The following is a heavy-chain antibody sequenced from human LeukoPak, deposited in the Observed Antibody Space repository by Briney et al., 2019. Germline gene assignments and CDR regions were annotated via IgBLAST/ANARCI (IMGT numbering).Heavy chain of an antibody. CDR2: IYTSGST. J-gene: IGHJ4*02. Sequence: PSETLSLTCTVSGGSISSYYWSWIRQPPGKGLEWIGYIYTSGSTNYNPSLKSRVTISVDTSKNQFSLKLSSVTAADTAVYYCARALGPGGSYLNWGQGTLVTVSS. D-gene: IGHD1-26*01. V-gene: IGHV4-4*09. CDR3: ARALGPGGSYLN. CDR1: GGSISSYY.